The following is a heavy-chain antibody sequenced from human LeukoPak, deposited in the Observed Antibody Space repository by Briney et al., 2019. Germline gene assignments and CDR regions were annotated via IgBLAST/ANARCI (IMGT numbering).Heavy chain of an antibody. V-gene: IGHV3-23*01. CDR3: ARQRTTVTYPDY. J-gene: IGHJ4*02. CDR1: GFTFSTYA. Sequence: PGGSLRLSCAASGFTFSTYAMSWVRQAPGKGLEWVSAISGSGGSTYYADSVKGRFTISRDNSKNTLYLQMNSLRAEDTAVYYCARQRTTVTYPDYWGQGTLVTVSS. CDR2: ISGSGGST. D-gene: IGHD4-11*01.